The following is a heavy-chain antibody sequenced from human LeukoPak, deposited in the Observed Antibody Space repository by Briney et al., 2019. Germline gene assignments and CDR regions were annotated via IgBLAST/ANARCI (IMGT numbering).Heavy chain of an antibody. J-gene: IGHJ4*02. CDR3: ARRVYGTSQYY. CDR1: VGPSVVST. Sequence: SETLSLTCAVYVGPSVVSTGAGSASPQGKGWEWIGEINHSGSTNYNPSLKSRVTISVDTSKNQFSLKLSSVTATDTALYYCARRVYGTSQYYWGQGTLVTVSS. V-gene: IGHV4-34*01. CDR2: INHSGST. D-gene: IGHD5/OR15-5a*01.